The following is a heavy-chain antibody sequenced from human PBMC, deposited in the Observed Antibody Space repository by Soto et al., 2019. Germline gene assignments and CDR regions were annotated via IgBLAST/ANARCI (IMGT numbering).Heavy chain of an antibody. CDR2: ISAYNGNT. CDR1: GYTFTSYG. J-gene: IGHJ4*02. CDR3: ARVERGFGELSGSFDY. D-gene: IGHD3-10*01. Sequence: QVQLVQSGAEVKKPGASVKVSCKASGYTFTSYGISWVRQAPGQGLEWMGWISAYNGNTNYAQKLQGRVTMTTDTSTRTAYMELRSLRSDDTAVYYCARVERGFGELSGSFDYWGQGTLVTVSS. V-gene: IGHV1-18*01.